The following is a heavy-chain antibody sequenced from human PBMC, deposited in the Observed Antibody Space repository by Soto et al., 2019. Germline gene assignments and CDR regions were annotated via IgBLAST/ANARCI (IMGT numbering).Heavy chain of an antibody. J-gene: IGHJ1*01. D-gene: IGHD6-13*01. V-gene: IGHV3-33*01. Sequence: QVQLVESGGGVVQPGRSLRLSCAASGFTFSSYGMHWVRQAPGKGLEWVAVIWYDGSNKYYADSVKGRFTISRDNSENTLYLQMNSLRAEDTAVYYCARDLRYSSSWYLGAEYFQHWGQGTLVTVSS. CDR1: GFTFSSYG. CDR3: ARDLRYSSSWYLGAEYFQH. CDR2: IWYDGSNK.